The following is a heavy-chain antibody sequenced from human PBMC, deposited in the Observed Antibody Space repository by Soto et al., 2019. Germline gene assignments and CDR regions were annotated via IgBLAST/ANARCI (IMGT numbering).Heavy chain of an antibody. Sequence: TSETLSLTCAVSGGSISSGGYSWSWFRQPPGKGLEWIGYIYHSGSTYYNPSLKSRVTISVDRSKNQFSLKLSSVTAADTAVYYCARGLVTTLHYWGQGTLVTVSS. CDR1: GGSISSGGYS. CDR2: IYHSGST. D-gene: IGHD4-17*01. J-gene: IGHJ4*02. V-gene: IGHV4-30-2*01. CDR3: ARGLVTTLHY.